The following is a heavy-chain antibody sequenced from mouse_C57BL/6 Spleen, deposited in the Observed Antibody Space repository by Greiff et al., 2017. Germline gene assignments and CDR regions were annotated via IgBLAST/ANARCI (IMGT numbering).Heavy chain of an antibody. CDR1: GYTFTSYT. CDR2: INPSSGYT. D-gene: IGHD1-1*01. CDR3: ARDSDSGRSSLYAMDY. Sequence: VKLVESGAELARPGASVKMSCKASGYTFTSYTMHWVKQRPGQGLEWIGYINPSSGYTKYNQKFKDKATLTADKSTSTAYMQLSSLTSEDSAVYYCARDSDSGRSSLYAMDYWGQGTSVTVSS. J-gene: IGHJ4*01. V-gene: IGHV1-4*01.